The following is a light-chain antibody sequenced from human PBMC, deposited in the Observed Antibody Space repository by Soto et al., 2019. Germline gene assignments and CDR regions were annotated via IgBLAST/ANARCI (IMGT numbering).Light chain of an antibody. J-gene: IGLJ2*01. CDR2: RSD. Sequence: QSVLTQPPSASGTPGQRVTISCSGSSSNIGSNYVYWYQQLPGTAPKLLIYRSDQRPSGVPDRFSASKSGASASLAISGLRSEDEADYYCVAWDGSLSSVIFGGGTQLTVL. V-gene: IGLV1-47*01. CDR3: VAWDGSLSSVI. CDR1: SSNIGSNY.